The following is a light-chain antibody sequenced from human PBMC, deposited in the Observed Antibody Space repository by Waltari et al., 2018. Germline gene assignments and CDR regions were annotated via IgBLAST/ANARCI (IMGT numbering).Light chain of an antibody. Sequence: DIVMTQSPDSLAVSLGERDTINCNASQSVLYSSNNRNYLGWYQHKPGQPPKLLIYWASTRESGVPDRFSGSGSGTDFTLTISSLQAEDVAVYYCQQYYTSPRTFGQGTKVEIK. CDR1: QSVLYSSNNRNY. CDR2: WAS. J-gene: IGKJ1*01. CDR3: QQYYTSPRT. V-gene: IGKV4-1*01.